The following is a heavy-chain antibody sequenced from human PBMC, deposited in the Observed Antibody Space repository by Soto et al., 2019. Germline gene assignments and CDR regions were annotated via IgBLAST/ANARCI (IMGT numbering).Heavy chain of an antibody. D-gene: IGHD5-12*01. J-gene: IGHJ4*02. CDR2: MNPNTGDT. CDR1: GYTFISYD. CDR3: ARGDGYILDY. Sequence: QVQLVQSGAEVKKPGASVKVSCKASGYTFISYDINWVRQATGQGLEWMGWMNPNTGDTGYAQKFQGRVTMTRNTSRNTANLELSSLRSDDTAVYFCARGDGYILDYWGQGTLVTVSS. V-gene: IGHV1-8*01.